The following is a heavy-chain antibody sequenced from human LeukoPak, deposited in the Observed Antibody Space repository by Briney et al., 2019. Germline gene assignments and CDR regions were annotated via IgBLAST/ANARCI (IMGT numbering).Heavy chain of an antibody. V-gene: IGHV4-34*01. CDR1: GGSFSGYY. Sequence: SETLSLTCAVYGGSFSGYYWSWIRQPPGKGLEWIGEINDSGSPNNNPSLKSRVTISVDRSKNQFSLKLSSVTAADTAVYYCARGSVVGATTFDYWGQGTLVTVSS. CDR2: INDSGSP. D-gene: IGHD1-26*01. CDR3: ARGSVVGATTFDY. J-gene: IGHJ4*02.